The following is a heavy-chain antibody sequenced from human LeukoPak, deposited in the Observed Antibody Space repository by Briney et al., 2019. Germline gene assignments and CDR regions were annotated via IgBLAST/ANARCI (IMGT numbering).Heavy chain of an antibody. Sequence: SETLSLTCTVSGYSISSGYYWGWIRQPPGKGLEWIGTIYHSGTTYYNPSLESRITISLDTSKNHFSLKLNSVTAADTAVYYCARADGSTVTRGTFDIWGQGTMVTVSS. CDR3: ARADGSTVTRGTFDI. J-gene: IGHJ3*02. V-gene: IGHV4-38-2*02. D-gene: IGHD4-17*01. CDR1: GYSISSGYY. CDR2: IYHSGTT.